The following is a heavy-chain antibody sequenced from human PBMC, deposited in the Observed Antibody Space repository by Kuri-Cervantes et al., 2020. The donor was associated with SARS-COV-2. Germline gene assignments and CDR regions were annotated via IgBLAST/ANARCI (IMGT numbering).Heavy chain of an antibody. Sequence: SETLSLTCAISGPSIIDGYYWAWIRQPPGRGLEWIVSLYRSGAAYYNPSLKSRVNVSLDTSRTQFSLQLNSMTAADTAVYYCAGGRYYYDSSGYYSPYYFDYWGQGTLVTVSS. CDR2: LYRSGAA. J-gene: IGHJ4*02. D-gene: IGHD3-22*01. V-gene: IGHV4-38-2*01. CDR3: AGGRYYYDSSGYYSPYYFDY. CDR1: GPSIIDGYY.